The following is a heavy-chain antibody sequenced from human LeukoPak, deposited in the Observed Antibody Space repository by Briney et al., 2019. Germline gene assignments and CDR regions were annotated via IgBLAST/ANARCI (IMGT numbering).Heavy chain of an antibody. CDR2: IYSGGST. Sequence: PGGSLRLSCAASGFTVSSNYMSWLRQAPGKGLEWVSVIYSGGSTYYADSVKGRFTISRDNSKNTLYLQMNSLRAEDTAVYYCARAWYGSGWYRGYFDYWGQGTLVTVSS. V-gene: IGHV3-53*01. D-gene: IGHD6-19*01. J-gene: IGHJ4*02. CDR1: GFTVSSNY. CDR3: ARAWYGSGWYRGYFDY.